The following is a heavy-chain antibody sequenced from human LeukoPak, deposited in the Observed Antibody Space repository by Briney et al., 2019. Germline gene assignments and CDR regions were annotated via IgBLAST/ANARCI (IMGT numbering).Heavy chain of an antibody. V-gene: IGHV4-31*03. CDR1: GGSIISGGYY. J-gene: IGHJ4*02. D-gene: IGHD3-9*01. Sequence: SETLSLTCTVSGGSIISGGYYWSWIRQHPGKGLEWIGYTYYSGSTYYNPSLKSRVTVSADTSKNQFSLRLRSVTAADTAVYYCARVTRTFYDILTGRSREGRFDYWGQGTLVTVSS. CDR2: TYYSGST. CDR3: ARVTRTFYDILTGRSREGRFDY.